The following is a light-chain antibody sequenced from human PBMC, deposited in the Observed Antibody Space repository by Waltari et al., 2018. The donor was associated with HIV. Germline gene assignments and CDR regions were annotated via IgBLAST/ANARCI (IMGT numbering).Light chain of an antibody. CDR3: MQSLHLLYT. CDR2: EVS. V-gene: IGKV2D-29*02. Sequence: DIVMTQTPPSLSVTPGQPASFSCNSSQSLKHTDGKTYLYWYLQRPGQSPRVLIYEVSKRYAWVPDRFSGSGSGTHFTLKIARVEADDVGSYYCMQSLHLLYTFGQGTKLEIK. CDR1: QSLKHTDGKTY. J-gene: IGKJ2*01.